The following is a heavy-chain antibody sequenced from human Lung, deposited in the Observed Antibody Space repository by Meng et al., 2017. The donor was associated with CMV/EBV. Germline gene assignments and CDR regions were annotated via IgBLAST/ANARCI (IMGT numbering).Heavy chain of an antibody. J-gene: IGHJ5*02. CDR1: GFNFRDYY. CDR2: ISSSGSTI. Sequence: LDCAASGFNFRDYYMRWIRQAPGKGLEWVSYISSSGSTIYYADSVKGRFTISRDNAKNSLYLQMNSLRAEDTAVYYCARAAGWFDPWGQGTLVTVSS. V-gene: IGHV3-11*01. CDR3: ARAAGWFDP.